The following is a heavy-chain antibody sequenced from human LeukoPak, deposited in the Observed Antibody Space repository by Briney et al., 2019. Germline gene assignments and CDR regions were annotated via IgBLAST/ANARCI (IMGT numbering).Heavy chain of an antibody. CDR3: ARYYSSGWTYYFDY. Sequence: PSETLSLTCTVSSGTISTYYWSWFRQPPGKGLEWIGYIYYTGSTNYNPSLKSRVTISLETSKNQFPLKLSSVTAADTAVYYCARYYSSGWTYYFDYWGQGTLVTVSS. D-gene: IGHD6-19*01. J-gene: IGHJ4*02. V-gene: IGHV4-59*01. CDR1: SGTISTYY. CDR2: IYYTGST.